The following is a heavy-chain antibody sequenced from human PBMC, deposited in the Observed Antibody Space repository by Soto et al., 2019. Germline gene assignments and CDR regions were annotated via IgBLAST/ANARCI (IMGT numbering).Heavy chain of an antibody. CDR2: ISAYNGHA. Sequence: QVQLVQSGAEVKRPGASVRVSCEASGYTFNTYGISWVRQAPGQGLEWMGWISAYNGHADYAQKFQVRVTMTTDTSTNTVSMELRGLRSDDTAVYYCVRGRTWGARDFDYWGQGTLVTVSS. CDR3: VRGRTWGARDFDY. D-gene: IGHD3-16*01. J-gene: IGHJ4*02. CDR1: GYTFNTYG. V-gene: IGHV1-18*01.